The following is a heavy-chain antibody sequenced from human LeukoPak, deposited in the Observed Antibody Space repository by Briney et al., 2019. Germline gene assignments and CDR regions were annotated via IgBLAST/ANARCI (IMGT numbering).Heavy chain of an antibody. V-gene: IGHV4-39*01. Sequence: SETLSLTCTVSGGSISSSSYYWGWIRQPPGKELEWIGSIYYSGSTYYNPSLKSRVTISVDTSKNQFSLKLSSVTAADTAVYYCARRIAAAGTNAFDIWGQGTMVTVSS. CDR2: IYYSGST. J-gene: IGHJ3*02. CDR1: GGSISSSSYY. D-gene: IGHD6-13*01. CDR3: ARRIAAAGTNAFDI.